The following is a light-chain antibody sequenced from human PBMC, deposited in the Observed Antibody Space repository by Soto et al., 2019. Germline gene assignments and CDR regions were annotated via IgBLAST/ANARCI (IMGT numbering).Light chain of an antibody. CDR1: SSDVGAYNY. J-gene: IGLJ3*02. CDR3: TSYGGNDMWV. Sequence: QSALTQPPSASGSPGQSVTISCTGTSSDVGAYNYVSWYQQYPGKAPKLMIYEVTKRPSGVPDRFSGSKSGNTASLTVSGLQAEDEADYYCTSYGGNDMWVFGGGTKLTV. CDR2: EVT. V-gene: IGLV2-8*01.